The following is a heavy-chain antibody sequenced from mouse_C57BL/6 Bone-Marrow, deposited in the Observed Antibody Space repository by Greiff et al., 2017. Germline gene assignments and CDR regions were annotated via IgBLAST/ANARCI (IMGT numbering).Heavy chain of an antibody. CDR2: ISSGSSTI. J-gene: IGHJ2*01. V-gene: IGHV5-17*01. D-gene: IGHD1-1*01. CDR3: ALNYYGSSYGYYFDY. CDR1: GFTFSDYG. Sequence: EVKLVESGGGLVKPGGSLKLSCAASGFTFSDYGMHWVRQAPEKGLEWVAYISSGSSTIYYADTVKGRFTISRDNAKNTLFLQMTSLRSEDTAMYYCALNYYGSSYGYYFDYWGQGTTLTVSS.